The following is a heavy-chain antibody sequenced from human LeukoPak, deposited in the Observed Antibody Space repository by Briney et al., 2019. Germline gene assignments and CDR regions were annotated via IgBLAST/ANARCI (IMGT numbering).Heavy chain of an antibody. V-gene: IGHV4-34*01. J-gene: IGHJ4*02. CDR2: INHSGST. Sequence: SETLSLTCAVYGGSFSGYYWSWIRQPPGKGLEWIGEINHSGSTNYNPSLKSRVTISVDTSKNQFSLKLSSVTAADTAVYYCARVGPDQYYFDYWGQGTLVTVSS. D-gene: IGHD1-14*01. CDR1: GGSFSGYY. CDR3: ARVGPDQYYFDY.